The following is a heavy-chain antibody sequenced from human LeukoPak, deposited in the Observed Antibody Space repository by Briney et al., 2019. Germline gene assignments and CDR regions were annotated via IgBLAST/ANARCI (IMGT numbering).Heavy chain of an antibody. V-gene: IGHV3-30*18. Sequence: GGSLRLSCAASGFIFMNYGMLWVRQAPGKGLEWVGVISDYWRRKHYADSVKGRFTISRDNSKDTLYLQMNSLRAEDTAVYYCANRPSDYGDYVSYFDYWGQGTLVTVSS. CDR1: GFIFMNYG. D-gene: IGHD4-17*01. CDR2: ISDYWRRK. CDR3: ANRPSDYGDYVSYFDY. J-gene: IGHJ4*02.